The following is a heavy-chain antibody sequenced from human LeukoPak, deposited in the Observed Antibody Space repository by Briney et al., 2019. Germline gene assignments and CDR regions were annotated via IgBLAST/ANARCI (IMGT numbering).Heavy chain of an antibody. CDR1: GFSFSSYA. CDR3: ARTNYGDYYFDY. V-gene: IGHV3-30*04. D-gene: IGHD4-17*01. J-gene: IGHJ4*02. Sequence: GGSLRLSCATSGFSFSSYAVSWVRQAPGKGLEWVAVISYDGSNKYYADSVKGRFTISRDNSKNTLYLQMNSLRAEDTAVYYCARTNYGDYYFDYWGQGTLVTVSS. CDR2: ISYDGSNK.